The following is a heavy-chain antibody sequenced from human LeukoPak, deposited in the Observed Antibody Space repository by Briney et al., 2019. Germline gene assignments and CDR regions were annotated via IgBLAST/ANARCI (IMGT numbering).Heavy chain of an antibody. J-gene: IGHJ4*02. Sequence: PGGSLRLSCAASGFTFDDYAMHWVRQAPGKGLEWVSGISWNSGSIGYADSVKGRFTISRDNAKNSLYLQMNSLRAEDTALYYCAKDSYEYVWGTLFDYWGQGTLVTVSS. D-gene: IGHD3-16*01. CDR3: AKDSYEYVWGTLFDY. CDR2: ISWNSGSI. CDR1: GFTFDDYA. V-gene: IGHV3-9*01.